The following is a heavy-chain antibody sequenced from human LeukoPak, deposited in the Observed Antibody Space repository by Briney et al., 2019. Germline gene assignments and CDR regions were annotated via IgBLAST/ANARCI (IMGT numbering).Heavy chain of an antibody. J-gene: IGHJ4*02. D-gene: IGHD1-26*01. CDR1: GLTFSSYA. CDR3: AKVWSGSYLQYFDY. V-gene: IGHV3-23*01. Sequence: PGGSLRLSCAASGLTFSSYAMSWVRQAPGKGLEWVSAISGSGGSTYYADSVKGRFTISRDNSKNTLYLQMNSLRAEDTAVYYCAKVWSGSYLQYFDYWGQGTLVTVSS. CDR2: ISGSGGST.